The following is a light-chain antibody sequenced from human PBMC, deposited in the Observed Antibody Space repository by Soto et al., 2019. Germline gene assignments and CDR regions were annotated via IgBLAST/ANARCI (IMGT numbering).Light chain of an antibody. CDR1: SSDVGSYNY. V-gene: IGLV2-11*01. J-gene: IGLJ2*01. CDR3: CSYAGSYTFV. CDR2: DVT. Sequence: QSVLTQPRSVSESPGQSVTISCTGTSSDVGSYNYVSWYQQHPGKAPKVIIFDVTIRPSGVPDRFSGSKSGNTASLTISGLQAEDEADYYCCSYAGSYTFVFGGGTKLTVL.